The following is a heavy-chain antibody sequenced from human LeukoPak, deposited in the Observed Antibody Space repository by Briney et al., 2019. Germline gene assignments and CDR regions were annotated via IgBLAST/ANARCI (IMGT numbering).Heavy chain of an antibody. Sequence: GASVKVSCKASGGTFSSYAISWVRQAPGQGLEWMGRIIPILGIANYAQKIQGRVTITADKSTSTAYMELSSLRSEDTAVYYCAREAATNFDYWGQGTLVTVSS. CDR3: AREAATNFDY. CDR2: IIPILGIA. D-gene: IGHD6-25*01. J-gene: IGHJ4*02. CDR1: GGTFSSYA. V-gene: IGHV1-69*04.